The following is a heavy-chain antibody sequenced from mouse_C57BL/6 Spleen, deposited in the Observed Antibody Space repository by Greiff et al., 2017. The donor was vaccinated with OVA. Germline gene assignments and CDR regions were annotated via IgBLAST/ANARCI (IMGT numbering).Heavy chain of an antibody. V-gene: IGHV1-59*01. CDR3: ARRGAVVATLDY. J-gene: IGHJ2*01. Sequence: QVQLQQPGAELVRPGTSVKLSCKASGYTFTSYWMHWVKQRPGQGLEWIGVIDPSDSYTNYNQKFKGKATLTVDTSSSTAYMQLSILSSEDSAVYYCARRGAVVATLDYWGQGTTLTVSS. D-gene: IGHD1-1*01. CDR1: GYTFTSYW. CDR2: IDPSDSYT.